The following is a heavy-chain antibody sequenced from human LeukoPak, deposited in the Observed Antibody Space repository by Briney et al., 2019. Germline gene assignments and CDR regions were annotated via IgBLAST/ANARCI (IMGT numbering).Heavy chain of an antibody. D-gene: IGHD4-17*01. CDR2: MNPNSGNT. CDR3: SRGHLNQAYGDSHFDY. V-gene: IGHV1-8*01. J-gene: IGHJ4*02. CDR1: GYTFTSYD. Sequence: ASVKVSCKASGYTFTSYDINWVRQATGQGLEWMGWMNPNSGNTGYAQKFQGRVTMTRNTSISTAYMELSSLRPEDTAVYYCSRGHLNQAYGDSHFDYWGQGTLVTVAS.